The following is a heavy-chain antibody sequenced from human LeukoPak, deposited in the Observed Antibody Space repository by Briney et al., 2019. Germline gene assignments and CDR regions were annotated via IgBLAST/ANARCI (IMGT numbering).Heavy chain of an antibody. CDR2: IIPILGIA. CDR1: GGTFSSYA. CDR3: ARSVKRWLQSPPDY. D-gene: IGHD5-12*01. Sequence: GASVKVSCKASGGTFSSYAISWVRPAPGQGLEWMGRIIPILGIANYAQKFQGRVTITADKSTSTAYMELSSLRSEDTAVYYCARSVKRWLQSPPDYWGQGTLVTVSS. J-gene: IGHJ4*02. V-gene: IGHV1-69*04.